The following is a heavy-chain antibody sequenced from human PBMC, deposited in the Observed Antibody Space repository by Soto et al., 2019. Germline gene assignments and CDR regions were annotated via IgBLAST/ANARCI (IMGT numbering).Heavy chain of an antibody. CDR1: GGTFSSYT. Sequence: SVKLSCKACGGTFSSYTISWVRQAPGQGLEWMGRIIPILGIANYAQKFQGRVTITADKSTSTAYMELSSLRSEDTAVYYCARSLLPYYDSSGYYYGFDYWGQGTLVTVSS. D-gene: IGHD3-22*01. J-gene: IGHJ4*02. CDR3: ARSLLPYYDSSGYYYGFDY. CDR2: IIPILGIA. V-gene: IGHV1-69*02.